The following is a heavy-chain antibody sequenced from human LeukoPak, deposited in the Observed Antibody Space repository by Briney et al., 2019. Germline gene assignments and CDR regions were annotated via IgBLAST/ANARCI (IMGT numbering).Heavy chain of an antibody. J-gene: IGHJ4*02. CDR2: ISSSSSCI. V-gene: IGHV3-21*01. Sequence: PGGSLRLSCAASGFTFSSYSMNWVRQAPGKGLEWVSSISSSSSCIHYADSVKGRFTISRDNAKNSLYLQMNSLRAEDTAVYYCARTPSGYDYIWGSYRTYYFDYWGQGTLVTVSS. CDR3: ARTPSGYDYIWGSYRTYYFDY. CDR1: GFTFSSYS. D-gene: IGHD3-16*02.